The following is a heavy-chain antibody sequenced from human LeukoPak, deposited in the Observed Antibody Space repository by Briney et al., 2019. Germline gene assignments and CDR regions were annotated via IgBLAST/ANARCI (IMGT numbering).Heavy chain of an antibody. V-gene: IGHV3-23*01. CDR2: ISSSGGNT. J-gene: IGHJ4*02. CDR1: GLTFRNFA. Sequence: GGSLRLSCAASGLTFRNFAMSWVRQAPGKGLEWVSGISSSGGNTYYADSVKGRFTISRDNSKNTLYLQVNSLRAEDTAVYYCASGLGTTVTYYFDYWGQGTLVTVSS. CDR3: ASGLGTTVTYYFDY. D-gene: IGHD4-17*01.